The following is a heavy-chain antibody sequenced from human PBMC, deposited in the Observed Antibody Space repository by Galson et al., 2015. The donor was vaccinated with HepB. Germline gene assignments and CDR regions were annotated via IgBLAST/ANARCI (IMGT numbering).Heavy chain of an antibody. J-gene: IGHJ4*02. CDR3: ARATGLYYYDSSGYPRPNFDY. CDR1: GFTFSSYS. V-gene: IGHV3-48*01. Sequence: SLRLSCAASGFTFSSYSMNWVGQAPGKGLEWVSYISSSSSPIYYADSVKGRFTISRDNAKNSLCLQMNSLRAEETAVYYCARATGLYYYDSSGYPRPNFDYWGQGTLVTVSS. CDR2: ISSSSSPI. D-gene: IGHD3-22*01.